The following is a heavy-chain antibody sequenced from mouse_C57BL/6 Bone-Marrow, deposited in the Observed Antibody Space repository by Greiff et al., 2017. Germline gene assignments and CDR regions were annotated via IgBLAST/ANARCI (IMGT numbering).Heavy chain of an antibody. D-gene: IGHD2-3*01. CDR3: ARSDGYYGFAY. V-gene: IGHV1-81*01. Sequence: VKLQESGAELARPGASVKLSCKASGYTFTSYGISWVKQRTGQGLEWIGEIYPRSGNTYYNEKFKGKATLTADKSSSTAYMELRSRTSEDSAVYFCARSDGYYGFAYWGQGTLVTVSA. CDR1: GYTFTSYG. J-gene: IGHJ3*01. CDR2: IYPRSGNT.